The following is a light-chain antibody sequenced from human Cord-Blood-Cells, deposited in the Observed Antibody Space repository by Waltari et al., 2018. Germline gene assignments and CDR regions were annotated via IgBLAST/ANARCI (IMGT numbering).Light chain of an antibody. CDR1: QSVSSY. Sequence: EIVLTQSPATLSLSPGERATLSCRASQSVSSYLAWYQNKPGQAPRLLIYDASNRATGIPARFSVSGSGTDFTLTISSLEPEDFAVYYCQQRSNWPPLTFGGGTKVEIK. V-gene: IGKV3-11*01. J-gene: IGKJ4*01. CDR3: QQRSNWPPLT. CDR2: DAS.